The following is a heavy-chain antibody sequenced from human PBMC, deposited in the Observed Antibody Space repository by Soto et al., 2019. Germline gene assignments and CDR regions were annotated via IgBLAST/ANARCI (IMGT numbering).Heavy chain of an antibody. Sequence: QITLKESGPALVKPTQTLTLTCTFAGFSLSTSGVGVGWIRQPPGKALEWLAATYWDDDKRYSPSLKSRPTVNTDNSKYQQVVTMTDMDPVDSATYWCSHFARFVPAANDWGQGTPVAVSS. CDR2: TYWDDDK. D-gene: IGHD2-2*01. J-gene: IGHJ4*02. V-gene: IGHV2-5*02. CDR1: GFSLSTSGVG. CDR3: SHFARFVPAAND.